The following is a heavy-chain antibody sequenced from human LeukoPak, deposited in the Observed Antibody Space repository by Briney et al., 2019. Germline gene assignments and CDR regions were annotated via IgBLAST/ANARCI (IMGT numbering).Heavy chain of an antibody. CDR1: GGSFSGYY. Sequence: SETLSLTCAVYGGSFSGYYWSWIRQPPGKGLEWIGEINHSGSTNYNPSLKSRVTISVDTSKNQFSLKLSSVTAADTAVYYCARVVGGGADYWGQGTLVTVSS. J-gene: IGHJ4*02. CDR3: ARVVGGGADY. V-gene: IGHV4-34*01. D-gene: IGHD2-15*01. CDR2: INHSGST.